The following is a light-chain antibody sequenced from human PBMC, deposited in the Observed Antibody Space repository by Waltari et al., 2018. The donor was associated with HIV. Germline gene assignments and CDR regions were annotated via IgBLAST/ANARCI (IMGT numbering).Light chain of an antibody. J-gene: IGLJ3*02. Sequence: QSALTQPASVSGSPGQSITISCTGTSSDVGGYDYVSWYQQDPGKAPKVIIYDVSKRPSGVSNRFSGSKSGNPASLTISGLQAEDEADYYCSSYTTGSTLVFGGGTTVTVL. V-gene: IGLV2-14*01. CDR1: SSDVGGYDY. CDR2: DVS. CDR3: SSYTTGSTLV.